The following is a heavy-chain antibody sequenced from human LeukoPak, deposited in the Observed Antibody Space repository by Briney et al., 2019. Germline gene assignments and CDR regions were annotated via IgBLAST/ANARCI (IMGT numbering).Heavy chain of an antibody. V-gene: IGHV3-23*01. J-gene: IGHJ4*02. Sequence: GGSLRLSCAAYGFTFSSYAMSWVRQAPGKGLEWVSAISGSGGSTYYADSVKGRFTISKDNSKNTLYLQMNSLRAEDTAVYYCATYCSSTSCWEQFDYWGQGTLVTVSS. CDR3: ATYCSSTSCWEQFDY. CDR1: GFTFSSYA. D-gene: IGHD2-2*01. CDR2: ISGSGGST.